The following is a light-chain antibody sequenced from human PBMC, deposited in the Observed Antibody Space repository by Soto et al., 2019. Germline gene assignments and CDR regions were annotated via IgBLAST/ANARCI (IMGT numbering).Light chain of an antibody. J-gene: IGKJ1*01. Sequence: IHMTQSPATLSASVLYRVTITFLASQSISSWLAWYQQKPGKAPKLLIYDASSLESGVPSRFSGSESGTEFTLTISSLQPDDFATYYCQQYYSFLWTFGQGTKVDIK. CDR2: DAS. CDR1: QSISSW. V-gene: IGKV1-5*01. CDR3: QQYYSFLWT.